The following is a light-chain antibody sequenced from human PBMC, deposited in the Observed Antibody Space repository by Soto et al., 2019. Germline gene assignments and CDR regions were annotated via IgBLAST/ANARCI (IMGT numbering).Light chain of an antibody. CDR2: AAS. Sequence: DIQMTQSPSSLSASVGDRVTITCRASQGISNYLAWYQQKPGKVPKLLIYAASTLQSGVPSRFSGSGSGTDFTLTIRSLQPEDVATSYCQKYNTLFTFGPGTKAHIK. CDR1: QGISNY. V-gene: IGKV1-27*01. J-gene: IGKJ3*01. CDR3: QKYNTLFT.